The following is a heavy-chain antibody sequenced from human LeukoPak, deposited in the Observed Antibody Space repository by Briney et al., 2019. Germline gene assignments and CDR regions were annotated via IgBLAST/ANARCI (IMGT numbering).Heavy chain of an antibody. Sequence: SETLSLTCTVSGGSISSYYWSWIRQPPGKGLEWIGYIYYSGSTNYNPSLMSRVTISVDTSKNQFSLKLSSVTAADTAVYYCARGESDSSGYYHPPPDYWGQGTLVTVSS. D-gene: IGHD3-22*01. CDR3: ARGESDSSGYYHPPPDY. CDR2: IYYSGST. V-gene: IGHV4-59*01. CDR1: GGSISSYY. J-gene: IGHJ4*02.